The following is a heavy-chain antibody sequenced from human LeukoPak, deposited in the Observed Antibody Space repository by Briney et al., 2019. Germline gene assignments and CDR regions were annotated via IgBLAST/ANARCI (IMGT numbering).Heavy chain of an antibody. J-gene: IGHJ4*02. Sequence: ASVKVSCKASGGTFSSYAISWVRQAPGQGLEWMGGIIPIFGTANYAQKFQGRVTITADESTSTAYMELSSLRSEDTAVYYCARALLNPDSGSNSNPDWGQGTLVTVSS. CDR2: IIPIFGTA. CDR1: GGTFSSYA. V-gene: IGHV1-69*13. D-gene: IGHD1-26*01. CDR3: ARALLNPDSGSNSNPD.